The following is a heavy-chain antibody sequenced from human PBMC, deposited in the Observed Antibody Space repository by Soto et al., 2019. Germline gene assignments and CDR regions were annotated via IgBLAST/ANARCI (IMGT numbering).Heavy chain of an antibody. V-gene: IGHV1-8*01. D-gene: IGHD1-1*01. CDR1: GYTFTSYD. CDR2: MNPNSGNT. CDR3: ARERTGTTSMDV. Sequence: QVQLVQSGVEVKKPGASVKVSCKASGYTFTSYDINWVRQATGQGLEWMGWMNPNSGNTGYAQKFRGRVTMTRNTSISTAYMELSSLRSEDTAVYYCARERTGTTSMDVWGQGTTVTVSS. J-gene: IGHJ6*02.